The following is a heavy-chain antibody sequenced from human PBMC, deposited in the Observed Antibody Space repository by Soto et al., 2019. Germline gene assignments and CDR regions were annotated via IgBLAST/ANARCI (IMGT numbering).Heavy chain of an antibody. Sequence: QVQLVQSGAEGKKPGASVKVSCKASGYTFTNFVISGVLQAPGQGLEWMGWISAYNGNTNYAQNFQGRVTMTDDTSTSTAYLELRSLRSGDTVVYACARGGTPIDYCGQGTLVSLS. CDR2: ISAYNGNT. D-gene: IGHD3-16*01. V-gene: IGHV1-18*01. CDR3: ARGGTPIDY. CDR1: GYTFTNFV. J-gene: IGHJ4*02.